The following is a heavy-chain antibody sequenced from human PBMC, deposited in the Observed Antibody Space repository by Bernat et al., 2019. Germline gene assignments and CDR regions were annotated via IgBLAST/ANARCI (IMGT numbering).Heavy chain of an antibody. J-gene: IGHJ3*02. V-gene: IGHV3-33*01. D-gene: IGHD2-2*01. CDR3: ATAYLVVPAAHEAFDI. CDR2: IWYDGSNK. Sequence: QVQLVESGGGVVQPGRSLRLSCAASGFTFSSYGMHWVRQAPGKGLEWVAVIWYDGSNKYYADSMKGRFTISRDNSKNTLYLQMNSPRAEDTAVYYCATAYLVVPAAHEAFDIWGQGTMVTVSS. CDR1: GFTFSSYG.